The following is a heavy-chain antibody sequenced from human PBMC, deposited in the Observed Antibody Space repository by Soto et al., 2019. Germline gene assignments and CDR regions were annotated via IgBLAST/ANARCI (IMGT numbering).Heavy chain of an antibody. Sequence: PSETLFLTCAVYGGSFCGYYWSWIRQPPGKGLEWIGEINHSGSTNYNPSLKSRVTISVDTSKNQFSLKLSSVTAADTAVYYCARWGITMVRGVGYYYGMDVWGQGTTVTVSS. CDR3: ARWGITMVRGVGYYYGMDV. V-gene: IGHV4-34*01. D-gene: IGHD3-10*01. CDR1: GGSFCGYY. J-gene: IGHJ6*02. CDR2: INHSGST.